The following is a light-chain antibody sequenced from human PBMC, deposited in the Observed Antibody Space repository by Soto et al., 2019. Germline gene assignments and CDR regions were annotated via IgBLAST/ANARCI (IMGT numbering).Light chain of an antibody. V-gene: IGLV2-11*01. CDR2: DVT. J-gene: IGLJ1*01. CDR1: SSDVGAYDY. CDR3: GSYVGSYASDYV. Sequence: QSALTQPPSVSGSPGQSVTISCTGTSSDVGAYDYVSWYQQHPGKAPKLMIYDVTKRPSGVPDRFSGSKSGNTASLTISGLQAVDEGDYYCGSYVGSYASDYVFGAGTKVTV.